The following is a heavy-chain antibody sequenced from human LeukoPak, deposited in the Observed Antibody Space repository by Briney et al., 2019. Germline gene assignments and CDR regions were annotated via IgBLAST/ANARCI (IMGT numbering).Heavy chain of an antibody. CDR2: IHPDDSDT. CDR3: ARPASGWRFDY. J-gene: IGHJ4*02. CDR1: GYRFTSCW. V-gene: IGHV5-51*01. Sequence: GESLKISCKGSGYRFTSCWIGWVRQMPGKGLEWMGIIHPDDSDTRYSPSFQGQVIISADKSISTAYLQWSSLKASDTAMYYCARPASGWRFDYWGQGTLVTVSS. D-gene: IGHD6-19*01.